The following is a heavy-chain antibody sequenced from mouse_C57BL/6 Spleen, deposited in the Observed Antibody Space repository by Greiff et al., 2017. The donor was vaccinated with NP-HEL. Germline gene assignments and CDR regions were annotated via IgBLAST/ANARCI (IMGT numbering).Heavy chain of an antibody. J-gene: IGHJ4*01. CDR2: ISYDGSN. CDR3: ARELGSAMDY. Sequence: EVQLQESGPGLVKPSQSLCLTCSVTGYSITSGYYWNWIRQFPGNKLEWMGYISYDGSNNYNPSLKNRISITRDTAKNQFFLKLNYVTTEDTATNYCARELGSAMDYWGQGTSVTVSS. V-gene: IGHV3-6*01. CDR1: GYSITSGYY. D-gene: IGHD4-1*01.